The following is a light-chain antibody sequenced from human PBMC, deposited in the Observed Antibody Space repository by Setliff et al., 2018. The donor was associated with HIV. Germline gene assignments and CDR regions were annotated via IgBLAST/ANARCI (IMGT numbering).Light chain of an antibody. CDR2: DVS. CDR3: SSYTSRNTYV. CDR1: SSDFGGYNY. V-gene: IGLV2-14*03. Sequence: QSALAQPASVSGSPGQSITISCTGASSDFGGYNYVSWCEQHPGKAPKLMIYDVSKRPSGVSNRFSGSKSGNTASLTISGLQAEDEADYYCSSYTSRNTYVFGTGTKVTVL. J-gene: IGLJ1*01.